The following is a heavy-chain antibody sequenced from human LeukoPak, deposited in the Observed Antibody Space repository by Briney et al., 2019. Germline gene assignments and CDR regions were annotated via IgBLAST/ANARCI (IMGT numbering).Heavy chain of an antibody. Sequence: GGSLRLSCAASGFTFEDYTMHWVRQAPGKGLEWVSVITWNGRSTTYADSVKGRFTISRDNAKNSLYLQMNSLRAEDTAVYYCARDPSRGYSYGYADYWGQGSLVTVSS. J-gene: IGHJ4*02. V-gene: IGHV3-20*04. CDR3: ARDPSRGYSYGYADY. D-gene: IGHD5-18*01. CDR1: GFTFEDYT. CDR2: ITWNGRST.